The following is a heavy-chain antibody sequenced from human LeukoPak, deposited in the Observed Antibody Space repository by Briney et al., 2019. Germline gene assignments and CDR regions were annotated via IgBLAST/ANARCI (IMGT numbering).Heavy chain of an antibody. D-gene: IGHD6-13*01. Sequence: GGSLRLSCEASGFIFSSYWMSWVRQAPGKGLVWVSRINSDGSTTGCADSVKGRFTISRDNAKNTLYLQMNSLRAEDTAVYYCARGFAAPGTDYWGQGTLVTVSS. J-gene: IGHJ4*02. CDR1: GFIFSSYW. V-gene: IGHV3-74*01. CDR3: ARGFAAPGTDY. CDR2: INSDGSTT.